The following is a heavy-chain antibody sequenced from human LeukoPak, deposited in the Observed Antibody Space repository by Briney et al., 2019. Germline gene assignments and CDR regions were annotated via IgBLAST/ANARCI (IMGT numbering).Heavy chain of an antibody. D-gene: IGHD6-19*01. Sequence: GGSLRLSCAASGFTFSGSAIHWVRQAPGKGLEWVAVISYDGSNKYYADSVKGRFTISRDNSKNTLYLQMNSLRAEDTAVYYCARDRVSAVAGTGILDYWGQGTLVTVSS. CDR2: ISYDGSNK. CDR3: ARDRVSAVAGTGILDY. V-gene: IGHV3-30-3*01. J-gene: IGHJ4*02. CDR1: GFTFSGSA.